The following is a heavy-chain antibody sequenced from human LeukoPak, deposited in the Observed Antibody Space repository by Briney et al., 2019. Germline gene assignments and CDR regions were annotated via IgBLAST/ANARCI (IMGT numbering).Heavy chain of an antibody. V-gene: IGHV3-23*01. CDR3: ARDYHDSSGSYGVDY. CDR1: GFPLKNYL. CDR2: ISGSGGTT. J-gene: IGHJ4*02. D-gene: IGHD3-22*01. Sequence: GGSLRLSCAASGFPLKNYLISWVREAPGKALKGGSVISGSGGTTHYADCVKGRFTISRDNSKHTLYLQMNSLRVDDTAVYYCARDYHDSSGSYGVDYWGQGCLVTVYS.